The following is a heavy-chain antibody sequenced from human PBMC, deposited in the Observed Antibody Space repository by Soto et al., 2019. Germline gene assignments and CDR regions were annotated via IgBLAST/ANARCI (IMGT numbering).Heavy chain of an antibody. D-gene: IGHD1-7*01. V-gene: IGHV1-46*01. CDR1: GYTFTSYY. CDR2: INPSGGST. J-gene: IGHJ6*02. CDR3: ARDKLRPDYYYYYGMDV. Sequence: ASVKVSCKASGYTFTSYYMHWVRQAPGQGLEWMGIINPSGGSTSYAQKFQGRVTMTRDTSTSTVYMELSSLRSEDTAVYYCARDKLRPDYYYYYGMDVWGQGTTVTVSS.